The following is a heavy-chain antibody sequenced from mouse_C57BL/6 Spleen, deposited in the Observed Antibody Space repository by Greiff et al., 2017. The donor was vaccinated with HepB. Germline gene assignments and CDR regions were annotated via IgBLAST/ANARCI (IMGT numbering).Heavy chain of an antibody. CDR3: ASGPDPMVPFAY. Sequence: QVQLKESGPGLVAPSQSLSITCTVSGFSLTSYGVDWVRQSPGKGLEWLGVIWGVGSTNYNSALKSRLSISKDNSKSQVFLKMNSLQTDDTAMYYCASGPDPMVPFAYWGQGTLVTVSA. V-gene: IGHV2-6*01. J-gene: IGHJ3*01. CDR2: IWGVGST. D-gene: IGHD2-1*01. CDR1: GFSLTSYG.